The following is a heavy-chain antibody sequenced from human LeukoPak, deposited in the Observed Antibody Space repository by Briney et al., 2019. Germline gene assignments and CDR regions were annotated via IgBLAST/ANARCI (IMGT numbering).Heavy chain of an antibody. CDR2: IWYDGSNK. CDR1: GFTFSSYG. D-gene: IGHD2-15*01. V-gene: IGHV3-33*01. Sequence: PGGSLRLSCAASGFTFSSYGMHWVRQAPGKGLEWVAVIWYDGSNKYYADSVKGRFTISRDNSKNTLYLQMNSLRAWDTAVYYCAREPPWGIVLDVWGQGTTVTVSS. J-gene: IGHJ6*02. CDR3: AREPPWGIVLDV.